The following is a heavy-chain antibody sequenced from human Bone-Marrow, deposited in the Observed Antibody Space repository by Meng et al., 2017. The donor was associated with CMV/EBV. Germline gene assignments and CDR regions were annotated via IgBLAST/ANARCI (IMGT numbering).Heavy chain of an antibody. CDR1: GGSISSYY. J-gene: IGHJ6*02. V-gene: IGHV4-59*01. CDR2: IYYSGST. Sequence: SETLSLTCTVSGGSISSYYWSWIRQPPGKGLEWIGYIYYSGSTNYNPSLKSRVTISVDTSKNQFSLKLSSVTAADTAVYYCVRVKSVAEGVYGMDVWGQGTTVTVSS. CDR3: VRVKSVAEGVYGMDV. D-gene: IGHD6-13*01.